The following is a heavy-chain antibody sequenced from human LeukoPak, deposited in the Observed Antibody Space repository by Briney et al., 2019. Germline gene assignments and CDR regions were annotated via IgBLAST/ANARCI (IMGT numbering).Heavy chain of an antibody. CDR2: ISYDGSKN. CDR1: GFNFSTYG. V-gene: IGHV3-30*18. D-gene: IGHD4-17*01. CDR3: TKDPDYGDYAFDY. Sequence: GRSLRLSCAASGFNFSTYGMHWVRQAPGKGLEWLGVISYDGSKNYYVDSVKGRVTISRDNSKNTLYLQINSLRPEDTAVYYCTKDPDYGDYAFDYWGQGTLVTVSS. J-gene: IGHJ4*02.